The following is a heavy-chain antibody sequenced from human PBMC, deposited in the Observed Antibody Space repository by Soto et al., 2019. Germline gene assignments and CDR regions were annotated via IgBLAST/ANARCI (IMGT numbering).Heavy chain of an antibody. Sequence: QVQLQESGPGLVKPSETLSLTCTVSRGSINNFYWSWIRQPPGKGLEWIGYVHSSGTTKYSPSLWSRIPPSVDMSKNQFSLDLNSVTVEDTAVYYCARGGWTNDFWGQGTLVTVSS. J-gene: IGHJ4*02. CDR2: VHSSGTT. CDR1: RGSINNFY. D-gene: IGHD6-19*01. V-gene: IGHV4-59*01. CDR3: ARGGWTNDF.